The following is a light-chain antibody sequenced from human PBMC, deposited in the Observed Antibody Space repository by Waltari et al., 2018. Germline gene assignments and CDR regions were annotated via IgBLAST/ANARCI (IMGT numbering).Light chain of an antibody. Sequence: DVVMSQSPLSLPVTLGQPASISCRSSQSLVHSDGNNYLNWLQQRPGQSPRRLIYKVSKRDSGVPDRVSGRGSGTDFTLKINRVAAEDVGVYYCMQGTHWPRTFGQGTKVQIK. J-gene: IGKJ1*01. CDR1: QSLVHSDGNNY. CDR2: KVS. CDR3: MQGTHWPRT. V-gene: IGKV2-30*02.